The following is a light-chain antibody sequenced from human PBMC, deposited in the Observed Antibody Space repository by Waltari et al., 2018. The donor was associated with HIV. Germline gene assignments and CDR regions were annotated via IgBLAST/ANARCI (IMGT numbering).Light chain of an antibody. J-gene: IGLJ3*02. V-gene: IGLV3-19*01. CDR1: SLRSYY. CDR2: GKN. Sequence: SSALTQDPAVSVALGQTVRITCQRESLRSYYPSWYQQKPGQAPVLVIYGKNNRPAGIPDRFSGSSSGNTASLTITGAQAEDEADYYCNSRDSSGNHEVFGGGTKLTVL. CDR3: NSRDSSGNHEV.